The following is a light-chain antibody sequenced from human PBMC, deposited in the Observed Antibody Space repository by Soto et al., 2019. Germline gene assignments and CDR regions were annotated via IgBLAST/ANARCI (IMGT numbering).Light chain of an antibody. CDR2: TAS. V-gene: IGKV1-39*01. CDR1: QSIGRS. J-gene: IGKJ4*01. CDR3: QQSNNFPLT. Sequence: DIQMTQSPSSLSASVGDRVTITCRASQSIGRSLNWYQQKPMKAPKVLIYTASSLQSGVPSRFSGSGSGTDFTLTISSLQPEDFATYYCQQSNNFPLTFGGGTKVDIK.